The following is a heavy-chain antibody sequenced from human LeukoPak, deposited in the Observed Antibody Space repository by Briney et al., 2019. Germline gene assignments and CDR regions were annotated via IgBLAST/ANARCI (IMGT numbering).Heavy chain of an antibody. Sequence: PGGSLRLSCAASGFTFNNYNMNWVRQAPGGGLEWVSYISSSSSAMYYADSVKGRFAISRDNVKNSLFLQMNSLRAEDTAVYYCATIYGDYGYWGQGTLVTVSS. CDR1: GFTFNNYN. J-gene: IGHJ4*02. V-gene: IGHV3-48*01. D-gene: IGHD4-17*01. CDR2: ISSSSSAM. CDR3: ATIYGDYGY.